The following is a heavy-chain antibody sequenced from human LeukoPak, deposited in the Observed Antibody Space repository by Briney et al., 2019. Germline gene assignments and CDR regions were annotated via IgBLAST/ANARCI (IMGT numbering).Heavy chain of an antibody. Sequence: VASVKVSCKASGGTFSSYTISWVQQAPGQGLEWMGRIIPILGIANYAQKFQGRVTITADKSTSTAYMELSSLRSEDTAVYYCARGGAIVVVPAAELRFDPWGQGTLVTVSS. V-gene: IGHV1-69*02. J-gene: IGHJ5*02. CDR2: IIPILGIA. CDR3: ARGGAIVVVPAAELRFDP. D-gene: IGHD2-2*01. CDR1: GGTFSSYT.